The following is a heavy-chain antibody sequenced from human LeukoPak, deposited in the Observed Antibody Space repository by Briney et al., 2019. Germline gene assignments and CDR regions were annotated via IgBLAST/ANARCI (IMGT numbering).Heavy chain of an antibody. CDR1: GGSVSGYY. J-gene: IGHJ4*02. CDR3: ARAQPDSVWGSYPRFFDY. CDR2: IYYSGST. V-gene: IGHV4-59*02. Sequence: KPSETLSLTCTVSGGSVSGYYWSWIRQPPGRGLEWIGYIYYSGSTNYNPSLKSRVTVSLDTPKNQFSLKLSSVTAADTAVYYCARAQPDSVWGSYPRFFDYWGQGTLVTVSS. D-gene: IGHD3-16*01.